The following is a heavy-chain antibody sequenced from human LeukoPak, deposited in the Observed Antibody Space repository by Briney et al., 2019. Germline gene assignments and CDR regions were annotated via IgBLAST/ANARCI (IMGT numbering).Heavy chain of an antibody. CDR1: GYTFTNYG. CDR3: ARGIRDYYFDY. J-gene: IGHJ4*02. CDR2: IIPIFGTA. D-gene: IGHD5-18*01. Sequence: SVKVSCKASGYTFTNYGISWVRQAPGQGLEWMGRIIPIFGTANYAQKFQGRVTITTDESTSTAYMELSSLRSEDTAVYYCARGIRDYYFDYWGQGTLVTVSS. V-gene: IGHV1-69*05.